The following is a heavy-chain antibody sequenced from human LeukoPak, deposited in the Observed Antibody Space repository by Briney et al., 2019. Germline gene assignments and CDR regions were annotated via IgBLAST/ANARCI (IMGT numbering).Heavy chain of an antibody. D-gene: IGHD3-9*01. CDR2: ISAYNGNT. CDR1: GYTFTSYG. J-gene: IGHJ5*02. V-gene: IGHV1-18*01. Sequence: ASVKVSCKASGYTFTSYGISWMRQAPGQGLEWMGWISAYNGNTNYAQKLQGRVTMTTDTSTSTAYMELRSLRSDDTAVYYCARDLDPPDWFDPWGQGTLVTVSS. CDR3: ARDLDPPDWFDP.